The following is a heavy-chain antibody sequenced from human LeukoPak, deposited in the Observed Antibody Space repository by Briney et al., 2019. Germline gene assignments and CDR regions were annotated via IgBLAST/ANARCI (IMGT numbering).Heavy chain of an antibody. J-gene: IGHJ5*02. D-gene: IGHD5-18*01. V-gene: IGHV1-18*01. Sequence: GASVKVSCKASGYTFTSYGITWVRQAPGQGLEWMGWISVYNGNTNYAQKLQARVTMTTDTFTSTAYMELRSLRSDDTAVYYCARGNPPVDTAMNYNWFDPWGQGTLVTVSS. CDR2: ISVYNGNT. CDR3: ARGNPPVDTAMNYNWFDP. CDR1: GYTFTSYG.